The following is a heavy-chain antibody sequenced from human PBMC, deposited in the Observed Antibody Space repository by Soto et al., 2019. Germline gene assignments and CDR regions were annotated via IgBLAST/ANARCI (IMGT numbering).Heavy chain of an antibody. Sequence: EVQLVESGEGLVQSGGSLRLSCAASGFTFSTYAMHWVRQAPGKGLEYVSAISSNGGSTYYVDSVKGRFTISRDNSKNTLYLQMGSLRAEDMAVYYCARGPHYDPIHYFDYWGQGGLVTVSS. CDR1: GFTFSTYA. V-gene: IGHV3-64*02. CDR2: ISSNGGST. D-gene: IGHD3-3*01. J-gene: IGHJ4*02. CDR3: ARGPHYDPIHYFDY.